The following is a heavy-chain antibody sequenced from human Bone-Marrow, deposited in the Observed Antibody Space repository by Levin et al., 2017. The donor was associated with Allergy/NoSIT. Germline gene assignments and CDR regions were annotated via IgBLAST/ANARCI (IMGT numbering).Heavy chain of an antibody. CDR2: INPNGATT. Sequence: PGGSLRLSCSASGFTFSAYSLHWVRQAPGKGLEYVSSINPNGATTYYADSVRGRFIISRDNSKNTLYIQLNSLRTEDTAVYYCVKDGGSWTLFDYWGQGTLVTVSS. CDR3: VKDGGSWTLFDY. J-gene: IGHJ4*02. CDR1: GFTFSAYS. V-gene: IGHV3-64D*06. D-gene: IGHD6-13*01.